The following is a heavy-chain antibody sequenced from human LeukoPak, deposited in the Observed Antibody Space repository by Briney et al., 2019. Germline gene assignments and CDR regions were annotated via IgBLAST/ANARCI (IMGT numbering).Heavy chain of an antibody. CDR3: ARGPLNRGLDCSSTSCFPLA. CDR2: IIPIFGTA. J-gene: IGHJ4*02. V-gene: IGHV1-69*13. CDR1: GGTFSSYA. D-gene: IGHD2-2*01. Sequence: SVKVSCKASGGTFSSYAISWVRQAPGQGLEWMGGIIPIFGTANYAQKFQGRVTITADESTSTAYMELSSLRSEDTAVYYCARGPLNRGLDCSSTSCFPLAWGQGTLVTVSS.